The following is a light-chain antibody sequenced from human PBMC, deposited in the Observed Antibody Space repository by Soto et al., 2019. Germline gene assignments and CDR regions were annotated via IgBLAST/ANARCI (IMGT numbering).Light chain of an antibody. CDR1: SSDLGANNY. Sequence: VLTQPPSASGFPGQSVTISCTGTSSDLGANNYVSWYQQHPGKAPKFMIYEVSKRPSGVPDRFSGSKSGNTASLTVSGLQAGDEADYYCSSYAGSNNFVFGTGTKVTVL. V-gene: IGLV2-8*01. J-gene: IGLJ1*01. CDR2: EVS. CDR3: SSYAGSNNFV.